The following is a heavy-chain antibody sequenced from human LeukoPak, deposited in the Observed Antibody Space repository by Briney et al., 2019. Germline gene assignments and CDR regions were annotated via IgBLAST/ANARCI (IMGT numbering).Heavy chain of an antibody. CDR3: ARGRGRNYYGMDV. D-gene: IGHD3-10*01. Sequence: NTSETLSLTCAVSGGSVSSSNWWTWVRQSPGKGLEWIGEIYLSGDINYNPSLKSRMTLSVDKSTDQFSLTLTSVTAADAAVYYCARGRGRNYYGMDVWGQGTTVTVSS. J-gene: IGHJ6*02. CDR2: IYLSGDI. V-gene: IGHV4-4*02. CDR1: GGSVSSSNW.